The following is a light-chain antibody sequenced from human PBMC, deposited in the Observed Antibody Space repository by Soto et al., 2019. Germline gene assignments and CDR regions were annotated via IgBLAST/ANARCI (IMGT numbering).Light chain of an antibody. J-gene: IGKJ1*01. CDR1: QGIRND. Sequence: AIQMTQSPSSLSASVGDRVTITCRASQGIRNDLGWYQQKPGKAPKLRIYAASSLQSGVPSRFSGSGSGTDFTLTISSLQPDDFATYYCQHYNSYSEAFGQGTKVDIK. V-gene: IGKV1-6*01. CDR2: AAS. CDR3: QHYNSYSEA.